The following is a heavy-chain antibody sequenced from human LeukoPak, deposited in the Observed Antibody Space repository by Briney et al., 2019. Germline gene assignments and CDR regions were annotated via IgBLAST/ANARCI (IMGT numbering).Heavy chain of an antibody. CDR2: IYYSGST. V-gene: IGHV4-39*01. CDR3: ARLSRSGYSPY. CDR1: GGSISSSSYY. Sequence: SETLSLTCTVSGGSISSSSYYWGWIRQPPGKGLEWIGSIYYSGSTYYNPSLKSRVTISVDTSKNQVSLKLSSVTAADTAVYYCARLSRSGYSPYWGQGTLVTVSS. D-gene: IGHD5-18*01. J-gene: IGHJ4*02.